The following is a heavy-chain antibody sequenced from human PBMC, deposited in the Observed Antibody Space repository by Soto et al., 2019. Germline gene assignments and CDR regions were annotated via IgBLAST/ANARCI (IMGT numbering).Heavy chain of an antibody. CDR1: GFTFSNAW. D-gene: IGHD3-9*01. J-gene: IGHJ6*03. Sequence: EVQLVESGGGLVKPGGSLRLSCAASGFTFSNAWMSWFRQAPGKGLEWVGRIRSKTDGGTTDYAAPVKGRFTISRDDSNNTLYLQMNSLKTEDTAVYYCTTGLRKYYHLLTGYFRYYMDVWGKGTTVTVSS. CDR3: TTGLRKYYHLLTGYFRYYMDV. CDR2: IRSKTDGGTT. V-gene: IGHV3-15*01.